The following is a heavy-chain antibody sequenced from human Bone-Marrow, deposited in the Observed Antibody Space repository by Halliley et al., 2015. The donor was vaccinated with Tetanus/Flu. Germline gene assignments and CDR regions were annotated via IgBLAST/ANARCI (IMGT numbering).Heavy chain of an antibody. V-gene: IGHV3-23*01. Sequence: SLRLFCAASGFTFSSYAMSWVRQAPGKGLEWVSGIYDVGSGTFYADSVRGRFTVSRDNSKNMVYLQMNSLGAEDTAVYYCAKGYGSGTFNELDYWGQGTLVTVSS. CDR3: AKGYGSGTFNELDY. CDR1: GFTFSSYA. CDR2: IYDVGSGT. J-gene: IGHJ4*02. D-gene: IGHD3-10*01.